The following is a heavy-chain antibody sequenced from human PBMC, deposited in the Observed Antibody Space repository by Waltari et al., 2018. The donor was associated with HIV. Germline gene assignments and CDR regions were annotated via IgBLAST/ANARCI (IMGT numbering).Heavy chain of an antibody. J-gene: IGHJ3*02. V-gene: IGHV5-51*03. D-gene: IGHD3-22*01. CDR3: ARLFYYDTTGYINNAFDI. Sequence: EVQLVQSGAEVRKSGESLKISCTASGYTFTNSWIAWVRQMSGEGLQWMGLICPFDSVTRYNPSFECQITISADNSLATSYLEWSNLNASDAAIYYCARLFYYDTTGYINNAFDIWGQGTVVTVS. CDR2: ICPFDSVT. CDR1: GYTFTNSW.